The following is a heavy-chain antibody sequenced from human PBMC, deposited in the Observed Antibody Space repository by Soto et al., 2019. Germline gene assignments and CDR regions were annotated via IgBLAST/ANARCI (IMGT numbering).Heavy chain of an antibody. D-gene: IGHD2-2*01. J-gene: IGHJ6*02. V-gene: IGHV3-7*01. CDR1: GFMFSAYW. CDR2: INPDGSEK. Sequence: GGSLRLSCAASGFMFSAYWMDWVRQTPGKGLEWVANINPDGSEKNYVDSVRGRFTISRDNAGNSLYLQMNSLTAEDTAVYYCATDGSYAQHVWGQGTTVTVSS. CDR3: ATDGSYAQHV.